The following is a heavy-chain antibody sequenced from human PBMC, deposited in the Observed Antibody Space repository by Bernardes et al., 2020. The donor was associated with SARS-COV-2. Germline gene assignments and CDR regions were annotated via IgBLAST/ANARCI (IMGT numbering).Heavy chain of an antibody. D-gene: IGHD3-10*01. J-gene: IGHJ6*02. CDR3: AKGMGYYYYGMDV. Sequence: GGSLLLSCAASGFKFDNYDMHWVRQAPGQGLEWVSSLNWNSVSIDYADSVKGRFTISRDNAKSALYLQMNSLRPEDTALYYCAKGMGYYYYGMDVWGQGTTVTVAS. V-gene: IGHV3-9*01. CDR1: GFKFDNYD. CDR2: LNWNSVSI.